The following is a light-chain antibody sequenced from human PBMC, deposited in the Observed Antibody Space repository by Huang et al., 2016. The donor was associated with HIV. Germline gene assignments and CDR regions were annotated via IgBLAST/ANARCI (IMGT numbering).Light chain of an antibody. J-gene: IGKJ2*01. V-gene: IGKV3-20*01. CDR3: QQYLNSPYT. Sequence: EIVLTQSPGTLSLSPGERATLSCRASQSVRSTYLVWYQQKPGQAPRLLIYGASNRATGVPDRFSGRESGTDFTLTISRLEPEDFAVYFCQQYLNSPYTFGQGTKLEIK. CDR2: GAS. CDR1: QSVRSTY.